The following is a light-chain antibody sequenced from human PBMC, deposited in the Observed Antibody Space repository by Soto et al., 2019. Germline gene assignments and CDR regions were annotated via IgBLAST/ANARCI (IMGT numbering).Light chain of an antibody. CDR2: DTV. Sequence: QAVVTQEPSLTVSPGGTVTLTCGSSSGTVTSGHYPYWVQQKPGQAPRTLIYDTVKKHSGTPARCSGSRLGGKAALPLSVAQPEDEADYYCLLSYTAPYVFRPGT. CDR3: LLSYTAPYV. V-gene: IGLV7-46*01. J-gene: IGLJ1*01. CDR1: SGTVTSGHY.